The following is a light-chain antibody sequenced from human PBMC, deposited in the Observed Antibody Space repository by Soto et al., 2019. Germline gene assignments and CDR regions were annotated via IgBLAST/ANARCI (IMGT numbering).Light chain of an antibody. CDR3: SSYTSSSLYV. CDR2: DVS. V-gene: IGLV2-14*03. CDR1: SSDVGGYNY. Sequence: QSALTQPASVSGSPGQSITISCTGTSSDVGGYNYVSWYQQHPGKAPKLMIYDVSYRPSGVSDRFSGSKSGNTASLTISGLQAEDVADYYCSSYTSSSLYVFGTGTKVTVL. J-gene: IGLJ1*01.